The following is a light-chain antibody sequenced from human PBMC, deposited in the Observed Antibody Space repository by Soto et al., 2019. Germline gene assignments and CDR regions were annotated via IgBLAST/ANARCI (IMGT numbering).Light chain of an antibody. CDR2: GAS. V-gene: IGKV3-20*01. Sequence: EILLTQSPGTLSLSPGERATLSCRASQSVSSSYLSWYQLKPGQAPRLLIYGASSRATGIPDMFSGSGSGTDLTLTISRLEPEDFAVYYCQQYGYSFRAFGQGTKVEL. J-gene: IGKJ1*01. CDR1: QSVSSSY. CDR3: QQYGYSFRA.